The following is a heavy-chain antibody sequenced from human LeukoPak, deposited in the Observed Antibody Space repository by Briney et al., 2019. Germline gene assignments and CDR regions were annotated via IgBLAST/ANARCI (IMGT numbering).Heavy chain of an antibody. Sequence: PGGSLRLSCAASGFTFSSYAMHWVRQAPGKGLEWVAVISYDGSNKYYADSVKGRFTISRDNSKNTLYLQMNSLRAEDTAVYYCAKAPPGGVVGATCDYWGQGTLVTVSS. CDR1: GFTFSSYA. J-gene: IGHJ4*02. CDR2: ISYDGSNK. CDR3: AKAPPGGVVGATCDY. V-gene: IGHV3-30*04. D-gene: IGHD1-26*01.